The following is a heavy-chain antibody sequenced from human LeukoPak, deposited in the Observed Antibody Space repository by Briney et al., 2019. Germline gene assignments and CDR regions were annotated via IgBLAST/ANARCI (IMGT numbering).Heavy chain of an antibody. V-gene: IGHV3-23*01. D-gene: IGHD5-24*01. Sequence: GGSLRLSCAASGFTFSSYGVTWVRQAPGKGLEWVSGISGSGRNTYYADSVKGRFTISRDNSQNTLYLQMNSLRAEDTAVYYCAKDPEKWLQLRLGFSDWGQGTLVTVSS. CDR2: ISGSGRNT. CDR3: AKDPEKWLQLRLGFSD. CDR1: GFTFSSYG. J-gene: IGHJ4*02.